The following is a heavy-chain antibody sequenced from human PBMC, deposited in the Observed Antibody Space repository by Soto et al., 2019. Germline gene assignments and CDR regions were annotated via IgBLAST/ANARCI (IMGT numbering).Heavy chain of an antibody. CDR1: GFTFSSYS. CDR2: ISSSSSTI. D-gene: IGHD3-10*01. Sequence: PGGSLRLSCAASGFTFSSYSMNWVRQAPGKGLEWVSYISSSSSTIYYADSVKGRFTISRDNSKNTLYLQMNSLRAEDTAVYYCAKDADSGSYFVVWFDPWGQGTLVTVSS. CDR3: AKDADSGSYFVVWFDP. J-gene: IGHJ5*02. V-gene: IGHV3-48*01.